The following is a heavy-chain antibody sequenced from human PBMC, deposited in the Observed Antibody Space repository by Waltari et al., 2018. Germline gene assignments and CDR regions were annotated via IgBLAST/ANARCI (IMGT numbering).Heavy chain of an antibody. V-gene: IGHV3-49*04. Sequence: EVQLVESGGDMVQPGRSLRLSCTGSGFPFLHYAINWVRQAPGKGVEWVGFIRRNDYTGGTSFDASVGGRFTISRDDSKRTAYLQMNALQTDDSATYYCTREDDGNDSGAFDLWGQGTLVTVSS. CDR1: GFPFLHYA. CDR2: IRRNDYTGGT. J-gene: IGHJ3*01. CDR3: TREDDGNDSGAFDL. D-gene: IGHD5-12*01.